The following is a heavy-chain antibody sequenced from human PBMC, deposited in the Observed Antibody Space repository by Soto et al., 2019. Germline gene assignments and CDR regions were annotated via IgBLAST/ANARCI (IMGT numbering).Heavy chain of an antibody. V-gene: IGHV4-31*03. J-gene: IGHJ6*03. D-gene: IGHD3-3*01. CDR2: IYYSGST. CDR3: ASVGIYDFWSGHINYYMEV. CDR1: GGSVSSGTYY. Sequence: PSETLSLTCTVSGGSVSSGTYYWSWIRQHPGKGLEWIGYIYYSGSTYYNPSLKSRVTISVDTSKNQFSLKLSAVTAADTAVYYCASVGIYDFWSGHINYYMEVWGKGTTVTVSS.